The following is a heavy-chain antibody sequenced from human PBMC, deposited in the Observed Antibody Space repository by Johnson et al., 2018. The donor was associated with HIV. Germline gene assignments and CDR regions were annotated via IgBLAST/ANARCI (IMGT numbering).Heavy chain of an antibody. D-gene: IGHD6-13*01. CDR3: ARVRAAAVSDAFDI. CDR1: GFTFDDYG. CDR2: INWNGGST. V-gene: IGHV3-20*04. Sequence: MQLVESGGGVVRPGGSLRLSCAVSGFTFDDYGMSWVRQVPGKGLEWVSGINWNGGSTGYADSVKGRFTISRDNAKNSLYLQMNSLRADDTALYYCARVRAAAVSDAFDIWGQGTMVTVSS. J-gene: IGHJ3*02.